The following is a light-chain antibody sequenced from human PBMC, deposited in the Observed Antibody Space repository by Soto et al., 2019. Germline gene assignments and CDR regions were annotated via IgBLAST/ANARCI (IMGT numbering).Light chain of an antibody. CDR1: QSVDSRY. V-gene: IGKV3-20*01. Sequence: EVVLTQSPGTLSLSPGDRATLSCRTSQSVDSRYLAWYQQTPGRAPRLLIYGASRRATGIPDRFSGSVSGTDFTLTISRLEPEDFAVYYCQLYGNILLYTFGQGTKLEIK. J-gene: IGKJ2*01. CDR3: QLYGNILLYT. CDR2: GAS.